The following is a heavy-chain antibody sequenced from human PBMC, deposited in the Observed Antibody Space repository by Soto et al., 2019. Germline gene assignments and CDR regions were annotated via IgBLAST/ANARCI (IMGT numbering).Heavy chain of an antibody. J-gene: IGHJ4*02. D-gene: IGHD4-17*01. V-gene: IGHV5-51*01. Sequence: PVESLPISCQVSGYTFTIYGIGWVRPLPGKGLEWMGIIYPSDSDTRYSPSFQGQVTISADKSINTAYLQWNSLKASDTAIYYCARPANTVADHFDLWGQGTLVTVSA. CDR3: ARPANTVADHFDL. CDR1: GYTFTIYG. CDR2: IYPSDSDT.